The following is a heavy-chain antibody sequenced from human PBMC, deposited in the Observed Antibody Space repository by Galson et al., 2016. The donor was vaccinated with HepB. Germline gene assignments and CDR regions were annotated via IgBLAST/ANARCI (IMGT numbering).Heavy chain of an antibody. Sequence: SVKVSCKASGGAFTNHVVTWLRQAPGQGLEWMGGIIPTLDILKSAQRFHDRVTITADKSTNTVYLELRRLTSDDTAVYYCTRGTGQKRVWYFDHWGRRTLVTVSS. CDR2: IIPTLDIL. CDR3: TRGTGQKRVWYFDH. V-gene: IGHV1-69*10. J-gene: IGHJ2*01. CDR1: GGAFTNHV. D-gene: IGHD1-1*01.